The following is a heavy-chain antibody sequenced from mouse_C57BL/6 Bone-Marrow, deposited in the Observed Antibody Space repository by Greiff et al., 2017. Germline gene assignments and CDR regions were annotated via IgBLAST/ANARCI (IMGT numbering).Heavy chain of an antibody. V-gene: IGHV1-15*01. Sequence: VKLQESGAELVRPGASVTLSCKASGYTFTDYEMHWVKQTPVHGLEWIGAIDPETGGTAYNQKFKGKAILTADKSSSTAYMELRSLTSEDSAVYYCTRSDAMDYWGQGTSVTVSS. CDR3: TRSDAMDY. CDR2: IDPETGGT. CDR1: GYTFTDYE. J-gene: IGHJ4*01.